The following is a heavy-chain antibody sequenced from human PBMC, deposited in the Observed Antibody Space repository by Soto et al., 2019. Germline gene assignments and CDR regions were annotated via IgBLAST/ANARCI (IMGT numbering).Heavy chain of an antibody. J-gene: IGHJ4*02. V-gene: IGHV3-23*01. CDR1: GFTFSNYA. Sequence: EVQLLESGGGLVQPGRSLRLSCAASGFTFSNYAMSWVRQAPGQGLDWVSAISGSGGTTYYADSVQGRFTISRDNSKNTLFLQMHSLRAEDAAVYYCAKFFVETGSNSGWPWSFHYWGQGTLVTVSS. D-gene: IGHD6-25*01. CDR2: ISGSGGTT. CDR3: AKFFVETGSNSGWPWSFHY.